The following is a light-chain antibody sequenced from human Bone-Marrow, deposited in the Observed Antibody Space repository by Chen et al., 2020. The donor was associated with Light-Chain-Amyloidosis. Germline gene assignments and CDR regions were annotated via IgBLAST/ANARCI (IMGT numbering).Light chain of an antibody. V-gene: IGKV1-5*03. Sequence: DIQMTQSPSTLSASVGDSVTITCRGSQSLDNWLALYQQKPGKDPKLLIYKASTLVSGVSSRFSGRGSGTEFTLTIRSLQPDDFATYYCQQYNTRSITFGQGTRLEIK. J-gene: IGKJ5*01. CDR2: KAS. CDR1: QSLDNW. CDR3: QQYNTRSIT.